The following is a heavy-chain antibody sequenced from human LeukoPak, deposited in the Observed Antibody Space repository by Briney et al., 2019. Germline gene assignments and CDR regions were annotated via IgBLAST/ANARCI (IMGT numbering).Heavy chain of an antibody. D-gene: IGHD3-22*01. CDR1: GYTFIDHY. Sequence: GASVKVSCKPAGYTFIDHYLHWVRQAPGQGLESLGWIDPDTGDTNYPQKFQGRVTMTRDTSSSTAYMELNRLRSDDTAVYYCARAGHNSNSGGYDFRGLGTLVTVSS. CDR2: IDPDTGDT. J-gene: IGHJ4*02. V-gene: IGHV1-2*02. CDR3: ARAGHNSNSGGYDF.